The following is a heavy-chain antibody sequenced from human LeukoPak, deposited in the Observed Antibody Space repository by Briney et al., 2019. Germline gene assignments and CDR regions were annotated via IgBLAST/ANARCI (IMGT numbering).Heavy chain of an antibody. J-gene: IGHJ4*02. Sequence: GGSLRLSCAASGFTFSSYSMSWVRQAPGKGLEWVSAISGSGGSTYYADSVKGRFTISRDNSKNTLYLQMNSLRAEDTAVYYCAKKDYGDYGGGYFDYWGQGTLVTVSS. CDR2: ISGSGGST. CDR1: GFTFSSYS. D-gene: IGHD4-17*01. CDR3: AKKDYGDYGGGYFDY. V-gene: IGHV3-23*01.